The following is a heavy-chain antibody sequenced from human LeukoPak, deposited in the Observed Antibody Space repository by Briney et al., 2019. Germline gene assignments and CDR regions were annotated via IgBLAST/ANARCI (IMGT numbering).Heavy chain of an antibody. J-gene: IGHJ3*02. Sequence: GGSLRLSCAASGFTFSNYAMSCVRQAPGKGLEWVSTISGSGGSTYYADFVKGRFTISRDNSKNTLYLQMNSLRAEDTAVYYCARAGGGTYYYDSSGYSGAFDIWGQGTMVTVSS. CDR2: ISGSGGST. V-gene: IGHV3-23*01. CDR1: GFTFSNYA. D-gene: IGHD3-22*01. CDR3: ARAGGGTYYYDSSGYSGAFDI.